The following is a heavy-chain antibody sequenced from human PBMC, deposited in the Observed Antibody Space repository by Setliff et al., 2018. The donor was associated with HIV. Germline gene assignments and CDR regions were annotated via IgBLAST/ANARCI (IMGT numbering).Heavy chain of an antibody. CDR1: GFSFKSYG. D-gene: IGHD5-12*01. J-gene: IGHJ1*01. CDR3: PKVDLLKGYGLGY. V-gene: IGHV3-30*02. CDR2: IWNDGNDK. Sequence: PGESLKISCAASGFSFKSYGMHWVRQAPGKGLEWVAFIWNDGNDKYYAESVKGRFTISRDNANNILYLQMNILRPERTAVYYCPKVDLLKGYGLGYWGQGTLVTVSS.